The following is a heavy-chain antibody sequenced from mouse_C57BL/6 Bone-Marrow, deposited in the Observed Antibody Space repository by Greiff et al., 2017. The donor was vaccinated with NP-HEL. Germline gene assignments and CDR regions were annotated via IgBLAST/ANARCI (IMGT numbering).Heavy chain of an antibody. Sequence: QVQLQQPGAELVKPGASVKLSCKASGYTFTSYWMHWVKQRPGQGLEWIGMINPNSGSTNYNEKFKSKATLTVDKSSSTAYMQLSMLTSEVSAVYYCARGLLWVRRRDYYAMDYWGQGTSVTVSS. V-gene: IGHV1-64*01. J-gene: IGHJ4*01. D-gene: IGHD2-14*01. CDR1: GYTFTSYW. CDR2: INPNSGST. CDR3: ARGLLWVRRRDYYAMDY.